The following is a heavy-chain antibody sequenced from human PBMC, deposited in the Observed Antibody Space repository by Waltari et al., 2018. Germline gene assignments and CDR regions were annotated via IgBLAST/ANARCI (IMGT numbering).Heavy chain of an antibody. J-gene: IGHJ4*02. CDR3: ASLLYYYGSGSHPWVDY. CDR1: GGSFSGYY. CDR2: INHSGST. D-gene: IGHD3-10*01. V-gene: IGHV4-34*01. Sequence: QVQLQQWGAGLLKPSETLSLTCAVYGGSFSGYYWSWIRQPPGKGLEWLGEINHSGSTNYNPSLKSRVTISVDTSKNQFSLKLSSVTAADTAVYYCASLLYYYGSGSHPWVDYWGQGTLVTVSS.